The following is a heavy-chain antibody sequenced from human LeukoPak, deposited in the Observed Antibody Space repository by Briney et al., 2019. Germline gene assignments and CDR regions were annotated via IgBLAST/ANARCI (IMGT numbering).Heavy chain of an antibody. Sequence: ASVKVSCKASGYTFTGYYMHWVRQAPGQGLEWMGWINPNSGGTNYAQKFQGRVTMTRDTSISTAYMELSRLRSDDTAVYYCARDPRDFHYDSSGYTGTRYAFDYWGQGTLVTVSS. J-gene: IGHJ4*02. CDR2: INPNSGGT. D-gene: IGHD3-22*01. CDR1: GYTFTGYY. CDR3: ARDPRDFHYDSSGYTGTRYAFDY. V-gene: IGHV1-2*02.